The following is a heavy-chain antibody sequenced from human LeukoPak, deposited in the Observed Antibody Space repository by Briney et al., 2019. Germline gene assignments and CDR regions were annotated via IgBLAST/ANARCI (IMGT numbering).Heavy chain of an antibody. CDR2: IYSGGRT. V-gene: IGHV3-53*05. CDR1: GFTFSSNF. J-gene: IGHJ4*02. D-gene: IGHD3-10*01. CDR3: AKGIFFYGSGSYHDNPFDY. Sequence: GGSLRLSCAASGFTFSSNFMSWVRQAPGKGLEWVSVIYSGGRTEYADSVKGRFTISRDNAKNSLYLQMNTLRAEDTALYYCAKGIFFYGSGSYHDNPFDYWGQGTLVTVSS.